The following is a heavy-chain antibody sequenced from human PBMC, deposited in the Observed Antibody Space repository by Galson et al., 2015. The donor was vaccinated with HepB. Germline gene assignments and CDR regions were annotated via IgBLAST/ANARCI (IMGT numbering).Heavy chain of an antibody. CDR3: ARGYCGSTSCYERDYYYYGMDV. CDR2: ISYDGSNK. V-gene: IGHV3-30*04. D-gene: IGHD2-2*01. Sequence: SLRLSCAASGFTFSSYTMHWVRQAPGKGLEWVAVISYDGSNKYYADSVKGRFTISRDNSKNTLFLQMNSLRAEDTAVYYCARGYCGSTSCYERDYYYYGMDVWGQGTTVTVSS. J-gene: IGHJ6*02. CDR1: GFTFSSYT.